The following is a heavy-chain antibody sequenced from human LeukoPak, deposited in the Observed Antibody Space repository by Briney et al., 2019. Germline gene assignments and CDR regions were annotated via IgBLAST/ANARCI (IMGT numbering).Heavy chain of an antibody. D-gene: IGHD3-22*01. Sequence: PGGSLRLSCAASGFTFSSYAMHWVRQAPGKGLEWVAVISYDGSNKYYADSVKGRFTISRDNSKNTLYLQMNSLRAEDTAVYYCAKISGYYPYYFDYWGQGTLVTVSS. CDR3: AKISGYYPYYFDY. CDR2: ISYDGSNK. J-gene: IGHJ4*02. CDR1: GFTFSSYA. V-gene: IGHV3-30*18.